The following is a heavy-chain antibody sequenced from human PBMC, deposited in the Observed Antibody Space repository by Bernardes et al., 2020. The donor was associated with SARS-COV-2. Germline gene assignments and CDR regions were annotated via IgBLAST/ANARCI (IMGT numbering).Heavy chain of an antibody. V-gene: IGHV1-3*01. Sequence: ASVKVSCKASGYTFTSYAMHWVRQAPGQRLEWMGWINAGNGNTKYSQKFQGRVTITRDTSASTAYMELSSLRSEDTAVYYCARDQGGWAPNYYYYGMDVWGQGTTVTVSS. CDR2: INAGNGNT. D-gene: IGHD6-19*01. J-gene: IGHJ6*02. CDR1: GYTFTSYA. CDR3: ARDQGGWAPNYYYYGMDV.